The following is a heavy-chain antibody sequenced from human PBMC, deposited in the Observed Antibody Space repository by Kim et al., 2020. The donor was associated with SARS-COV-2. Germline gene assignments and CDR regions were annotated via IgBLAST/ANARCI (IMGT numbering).Heavy chain of an antibody. J-gene: IGHJ4*02. V-gene: IGHV3-48*02. CDR1: GFTFSSYS. D-gene: IGHD2-21*01. CDR2: ISSSSSTI. Sequence: GGSLRLSCAASGFTFSSYSMNWVRQAPGKGLEWVSYISSSSSTIYYADSVKGRFTISRDNAKNSLYLQMNSLRDEDTAVYYCARGWGRGVTTRGYSSRYYFDYWGQGTLVTVSS. CDR3: ARGWGRGVTTRGYSSRYYFDY.